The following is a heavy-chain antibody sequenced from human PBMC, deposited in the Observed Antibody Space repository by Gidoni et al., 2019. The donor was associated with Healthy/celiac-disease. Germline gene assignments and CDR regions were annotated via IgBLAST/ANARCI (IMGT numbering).Heavy chain of an antibody. V-gene: IGHV4-34*01. J-gene: IGHJ6*02. CDR2: INPRVST. D-gene: IGHD4-17*01. CDR1: GGSFSGYY. Sequence: QVQLQQWGAGLLKPSETLSLTCAVYGGSFSGYYWSWIRQPPGKGLEWIGEINPRVSTNYNPSLKSRVTRSVDTSKNQFSLKLSSVTAADTAVYYCARGWFENGDAPGDYYYGMDVWGQGTTVTVSS. CDR3: ARGWFENGDAPGDYYYGMDV.